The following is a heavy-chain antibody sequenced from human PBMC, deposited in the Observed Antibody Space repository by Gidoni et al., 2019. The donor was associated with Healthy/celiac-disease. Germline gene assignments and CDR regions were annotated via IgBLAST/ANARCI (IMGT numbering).Heavy chain of an antibody. CDR1: GGSISSGGYY. CDR2: IYYSGST. CDR3: ARGPRTFGELPPPFDY. D-gene: IGHD3-10*01. J-gene: IGHJ4*02. V-gene: IGHV4-31*03. Sequence: QVQLQESGPGLVKPSQPLSLTCTVSGGSISSGGYYWSWIRQHPGKGLEWIGYIYYSGSTYYNPSLKSRVTISVDTSKNQFSLKLSSVTAADTAVYYCARGPRTFGELPPPFDYWGQGTLVTVSS.